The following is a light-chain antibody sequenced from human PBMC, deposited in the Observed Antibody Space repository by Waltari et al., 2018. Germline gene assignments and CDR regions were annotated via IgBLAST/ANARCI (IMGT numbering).Light chain of an antibody. V-gene: IGKV1-16*01. Sequence: DIQMTQSPSSLSASVGDTVTITCRASQGISNYVAWYQQKPLKAPKPLIFYASRLENGVPSRFTGSGSGTDFTLTITSLQPEDFATYYFQQHHTYPWTFGQGTKV. CDR2: YAS. J-gene: IGKJ1*01. CDR3: QQHHTYPWT. CDR1: QGISNY.